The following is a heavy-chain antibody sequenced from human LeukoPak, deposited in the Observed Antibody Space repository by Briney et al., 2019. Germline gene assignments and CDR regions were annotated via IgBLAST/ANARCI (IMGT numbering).Heavy chain of an antibody. CDR1: GFTVSSNY. CDR3: ARGYGDYAQFDY. D-gene: IGHD4-17*01. Sequence: GGSLRLSCAVSGFTVSSNYMNWVRQAPGKGLEWVSVFYSGGSTYYADSVKGRFTISRDNSKNTLYLQMNSLRAEDTAVYYCARGYGDYAQFDYWGQGTLVTVSS. CDR2: FYSGGST. J-gene: IGHJ4*02. V-gene: IGHV3-53*01.